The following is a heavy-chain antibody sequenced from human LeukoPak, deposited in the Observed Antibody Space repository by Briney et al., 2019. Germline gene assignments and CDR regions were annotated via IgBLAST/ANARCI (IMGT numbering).Heavy chain of an antibody. Sequence: GGSLRLSCAASGFTFEDYAMHWVRQAPGKGLEWVSGISWNSGSIGYVDSVKGRFTISRDNSKNSLFLQLTSLRAEDTALYYCARDRGRNRFDYWGQGTLVSVSS. D-gene: IGHD1-14*01. V-gene: IGHV3-9*01. CDR3: ARDRGRNRFDY. J-gene: IGHJ4*02. CDR1: GFTFEDYA. CDR2: ISWNSGSI.